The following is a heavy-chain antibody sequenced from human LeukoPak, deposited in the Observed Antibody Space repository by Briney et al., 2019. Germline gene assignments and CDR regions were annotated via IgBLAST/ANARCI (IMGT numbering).Heavy chain of an antibody. V-gene: IGHV4-30-2*01. CDR1: GGSISSGGYS. CDR2: IYHSGST. Sequence: SQTLSLTCAVSGGSISSGGYSWSWIRQPPGKGLEWIGYIYHSGSTYYNPSLKSRVTISVDRSKNQQSLKLSSVTAADTAVYYCARDRKQWLVGDYFDYWGQGTLVTVSS. CDR3: ARDRKQWLVGDYFDY. J-gene: IGHJ4*02. D-gene: IGHD6-19*01.